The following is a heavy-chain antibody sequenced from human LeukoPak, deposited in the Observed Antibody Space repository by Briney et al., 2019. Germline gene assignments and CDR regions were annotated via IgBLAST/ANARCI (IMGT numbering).Heavy chain of an antibody. CDR2: ISRSGTNI. Sequence: GGSLRLSCVASGFTFSTSDMNWVRQAPGKGLDWVSCISRSGTNIYYAESVKGRFTISRDNAKKSLYLQMNSLRVEDTAVYYRARMGGNLSRWGQGTLVTVSS. CDR1: GFTFSTSD. CDR3: ARMGGNLSR. J-gene: IGHJ4*02. V-gene: IGHV3-48*03. D-gene: IGHD1-26*01.